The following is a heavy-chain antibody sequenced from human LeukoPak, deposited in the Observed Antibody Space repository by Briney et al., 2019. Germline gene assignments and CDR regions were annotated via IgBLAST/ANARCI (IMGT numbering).Heavy chain of an antibody. CDR2: IYYSGST. Sequence: PSETLSLTCTVSGGSISSYYWSWIRQPPGKGLESIGYIYYSGSTNYNPSLKSRVTISVDTSKNQFSLRLSSVTAADTAVYYCATSPESIAARLWGQGTLVTVSS. CDR1: GGSISSYY. J-gene: IGHJ4*02. V-gene: IGHV4-59*01. D-gene: IGHD6-6*01. CDR3: ATSPESIAARL.